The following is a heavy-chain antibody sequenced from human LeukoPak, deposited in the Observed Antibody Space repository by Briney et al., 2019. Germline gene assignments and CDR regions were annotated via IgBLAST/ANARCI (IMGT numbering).Heavy chain of an antibody. V-gene: IGHV3-48*02. Sequence: PGGSLRLSCAASGFTFSSYSMNWVRQAPGKGLEWVSYISSSSSTIYYADSVKGRFTISRDNARNLLFLQMNNLRDEDTAIYYCARDPEGGAFDLWGQGTMVTVSS. D-gene: IGHD3-16*01. CDR2: ISSSSSTI. CDR3: ARDPEGGAFDL. J-gene: IGHJ3*01. CDR1: GFTFSSYS.